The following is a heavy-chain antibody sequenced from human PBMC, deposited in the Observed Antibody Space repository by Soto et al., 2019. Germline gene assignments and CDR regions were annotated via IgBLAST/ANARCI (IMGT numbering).Heavy chain of an antibody. CDR2: ISYDGDNK. CDR3: AKDPYGSGSYYTHYYYFGMDV. D-gene: IGHD3-10*01. V-gene: IGHV3-30*18. J-gene: IGHJ6*02. CDR1: GVHFDSYG. Sequence: QVQLVESGGGVVQPGRSLRLSCAASGVHFDSYGMHWVRQAPGKGPEWVATISYDGDNKYYADSVKGRFTISRDNFKSTLHLQMNSLRTEDTAVYYCAKDPYGSGSYYTHYYYFGMDVWGHGTTVTVSS.